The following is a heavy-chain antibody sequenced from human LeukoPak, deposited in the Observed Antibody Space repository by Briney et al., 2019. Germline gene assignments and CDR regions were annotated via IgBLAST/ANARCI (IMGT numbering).Heavy chain of an antibody. J-gene: IGHJ4*02. CDR1: GGTFRNYA. CDR2: IIPIFGTA. Sequence: GASVKVSCKASGGTFRNYAINWVRQAPGPGLEWMGGIIPIFGTANYTQKFQGRVTITADESTSTVYMEMNSLKFEDTAVHYCARGWEYDSGGRPTAYVYWGQGTLVTVSS. D-gene: IGHD3-22*01. CDR3: ARGWEYDSGGRPTAYVY. V-gene: IGHV1-69*13.